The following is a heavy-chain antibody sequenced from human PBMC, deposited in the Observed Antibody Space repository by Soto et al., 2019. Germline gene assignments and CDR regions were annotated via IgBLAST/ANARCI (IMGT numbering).Heavy chain of an antibody. CDR1: GGSISCSSYY. Sequence: QLQLQESGPGLVKPSETLSLTCTVSGGSISCSSYYWGWIRQPPGKGLEWIGSIYYSGSTYYNPSLKSRCTISGNTSKNQFPPKLSSVPAADTAVYYWARHDAGGGSTVTPNWFDPWGQGTLVTVSS. CDR2: IYYSGST. D-gene: IGHD4-17*01. V-gene: IGHV4-39*01. J-gene: IGHJ5*02. CDR3: ARHDAGGGSTVTPNWFDP.